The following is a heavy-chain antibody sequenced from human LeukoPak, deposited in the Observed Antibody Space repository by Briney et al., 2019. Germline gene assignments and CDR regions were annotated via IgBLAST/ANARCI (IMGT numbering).Heavy chain of an antibody. V-gene: IGHV3-30*18. Sequence: GGSLRLSCAASGFTFSSYGMQWVRQAPDKGLEWVAAISNDGSNKYYADSVKGRFTISRDNSKNTLYLQMNSLTAEDTAVYYCAKVDIVATIDAGRLVDYWGQGTLVTVSS. CDR2: ISNDGSNK. CDR1: GFTFSSYG. J-gene: IGHJ4*02. D-gene: IGHD5-12*01. CDR3: AKVDIVATIDAGRLVDY.